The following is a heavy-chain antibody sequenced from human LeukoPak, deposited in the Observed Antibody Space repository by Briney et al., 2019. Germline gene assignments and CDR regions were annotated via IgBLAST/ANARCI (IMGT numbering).Heavy chain of an antibody. CDR2: IIPIFGTA. J-gene: IGHJ4*02. CDR3: ARLMVVPGYDY. CDR1: GGTFSSYA. Sequence: WASVKVSCKASGGTFSSYAISWVRQAPGQGLEWMGGIIPIFGTANYAQKFQGRVTIAADESTSTAYMELSSLRSEDTAVYYCARLMVVPGYDYWGQGTLVTVSS. V-gene: IGHV1-69*13. D-gene: IGHD2-2*01.